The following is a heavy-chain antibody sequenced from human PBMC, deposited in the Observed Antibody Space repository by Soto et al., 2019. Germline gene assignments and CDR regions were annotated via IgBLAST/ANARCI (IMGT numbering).Heavy chain of an antibody. CDR3: ARERTRGFDP. CDR2: MNPNSGNT. V-gene: IGHV1-8*01. CDR1: GYTFTSYD. J-gene: IGHJ5*02. Sequence: QVHLVQSGAEVRKPGASVKVSCKASGYTFTSYDINWVRQATGQGLEWMGWMNPNSGNTAYAQKFQGRVTMTRNTSISTGHMELSSLRSEDTAVYYCARERTRGFDPWGQGTLVTVSS.